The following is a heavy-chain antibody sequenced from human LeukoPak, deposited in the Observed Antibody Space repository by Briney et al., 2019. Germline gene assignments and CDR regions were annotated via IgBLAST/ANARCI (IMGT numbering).Heavy chain of an antibody. Sequence: PGGSLRLSCAASGFTFSSYSKNWVRQAPGKGLEWVSSISSSSSSYIYYADSVKGRFTISRDNAKNSLYLQMNSLRAEDTAVYYCARDTPLPYGDYDWYFDLWGRGTLVTVSS. CDR1: GFTFSSYS. V-gene: IGHV3-21*01. D-gene: IGHD4-17*01. CDR2: ISSSSSSYI. CDR3: ARDTPLPYGDYDWYFDL. J-gene: IGHJ2*01.